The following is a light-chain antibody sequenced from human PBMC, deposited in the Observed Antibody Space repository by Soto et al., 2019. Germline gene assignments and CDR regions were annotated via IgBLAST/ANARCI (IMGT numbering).Light chain of an antibody. Sequence: DMEMTQSPSSLSASVGDRGTITCRASQSISNYLNWYQHKPGKVPKLLIYASSSLQSGVPTRFSGSGASTEFELTSNSLQPEDVATYSGQQSYGPPLTFGGGTKIEI. J-gene: IGKJ4*01. V-gene: IGKV1-39*01. CDR3: QQSYGPPLT. CDR1: QSISNY. CDR2: ASS.